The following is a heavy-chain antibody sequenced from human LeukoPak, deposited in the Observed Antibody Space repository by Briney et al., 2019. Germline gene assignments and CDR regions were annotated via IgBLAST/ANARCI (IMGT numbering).Heavy chain of an antibody. Sequence: ASVAVSFKASGYTFTSYAIHWVRQAPGQRLEWMGWINAGNGSTKYSQKFQGRVTITRDTSASTAYMELNSLRSEDTAVFYCARGGIGFYFDYWGQGTRVTVSS. D-gene: IGHD3-16*01. CDR3: ARGGIGFYFDY. CDR2: INAGNGST. J-gene: IGHJ4*02. V-gene: IGHV1-3*01. CDR1: GYTFTSYA.